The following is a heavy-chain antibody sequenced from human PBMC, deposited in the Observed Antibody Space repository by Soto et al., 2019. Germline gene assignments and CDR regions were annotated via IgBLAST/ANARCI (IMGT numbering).Heavy chain of an antibody. CDR3: ARGQTYYVIVTGYPDDAFDI. D-gene: IGHD3-9*01. CDR2: ISSSGSTI. J-gene: IGHJ3*02. Sequence: GGSLRLSCAASGFTFSDYYMSWIRQAPGKGLEWVSYISSSGSTIYYADSVKGRFTISRDNAKNSLYLQMNSLRAEDTAVYYCARGQTYYVIVTGYPDDAFDIWGQGTMVTVS. V-gene: IGHV3-11*01. CDR1: GFTFSDYY.